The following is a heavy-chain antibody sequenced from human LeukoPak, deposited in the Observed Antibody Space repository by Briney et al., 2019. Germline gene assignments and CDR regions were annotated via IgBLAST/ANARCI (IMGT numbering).Heavy chain of an antibody. D-gene: IGHD3-9*01. Sequence: GGSLSLSCAASGFTFSNAWMSWVRQAPGKGLEWVGRIKSKTDGGTTDYAAPVKGRFTISRDDSKNTLYLQMNSLKTEDTAVYYCTTVLGVLRYFDWLFYWGQGTLVTVSS. CDR1: GFTFSNAW. V-gene: IGHV3-15*01. CDR2: IKSKTDGGTT. J-gene: IGHJ4*02. CDR3: TTVLGVLRYFDWLFY.